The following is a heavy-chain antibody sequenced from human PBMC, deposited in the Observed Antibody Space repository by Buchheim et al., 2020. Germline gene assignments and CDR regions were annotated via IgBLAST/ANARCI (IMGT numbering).Heavy chain of an antibody. D-gene: IGHD3-22*01. J-gene: IGHJ6*02. CDR1: GFTFSSYA. CDR3: AREMIVVAERYYYYYSMDV. Sequence: QVQLVESGGGVVQPGRSLRLSCAASGFTFSSYAMHWVRQAPGKGLEWVAVISNDGSNKYYADSVKGRFTISRDNSKNTLYLQMNSLRAEDTAVYYCAREMIVVAERYYYYYSMDVWGQGTT. CDR2: ISNDGSNK. V-gene: IGHV3-30*04.